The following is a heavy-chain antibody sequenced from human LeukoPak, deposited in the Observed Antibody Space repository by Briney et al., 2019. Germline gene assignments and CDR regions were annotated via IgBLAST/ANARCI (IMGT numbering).Heavy chain of an antibody. Sequence: SGPTLVKPTQTLTLTCTFSGFSLSTSGVGVGWIRQPPGKALEWLALIYWNDDKRYSPSLKSRLTITKDTSKNQVVLTMTNMDPVDTATYYCARITTVTTVFDYWGQGTLVTVSS. CDR2: IYWNDDK. D-gene: IGHD4-17*01. CDR1: GFSLSTSGVG. J-gene: IGHJ4*02. V-gene: IGHV2-5*01. CDR3: ARITTVTTVFDY.